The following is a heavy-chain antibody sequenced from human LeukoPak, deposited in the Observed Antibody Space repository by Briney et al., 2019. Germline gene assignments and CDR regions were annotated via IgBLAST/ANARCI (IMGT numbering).Heavy chain of an antibody. D-gene: IGHD1-20*01. Sequence: GGSLRLSCAASGFTFSSYGLHWVRQAPGKGLEWVAVISYDGSNKYYADSVKGRFTITRDNSKNTLYLQMNSLRAEDTAVYYCAKADEPRVQPGKITGVDYWGQGTLVTVSS. CDR3: AKADEPRVQPGKITGVDY. J-gene: IGHJ4*02. CDR1: GFTFSSYG. V-gene: IGHV3-30*18. CDR2: ISYDGSNK.